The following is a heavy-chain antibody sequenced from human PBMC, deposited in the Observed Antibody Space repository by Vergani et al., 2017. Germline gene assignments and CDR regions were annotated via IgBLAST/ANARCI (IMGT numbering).Heavy chain of an antibody. D-gene: IGHD3-22*01. V-gene: IGHV3-23*01. J-gene: IGHJ4*02. CDR2: ISGSGGST. Sequence: EVQLLESGGGLVQPGGSLRLSCAASGFTFSSYAMSWVRQAPGKGLEWVSAISGSGGSTYYADSVKGRFTISRDNSKNTLYLQMNSLRAEDTAVDYCAKESGEHNYYDSSGYYNYWGQGTLVTVSS. CDR3: AKESGEHNYYDSSGYYNY. CDR1: GFTFSSYA.